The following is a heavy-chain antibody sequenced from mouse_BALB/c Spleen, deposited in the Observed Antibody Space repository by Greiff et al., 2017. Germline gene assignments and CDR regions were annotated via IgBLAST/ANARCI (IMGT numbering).Heavy chain of an antibody. Sequence: EVKLMESGGGLVQPGGSRKLSCAASGFTFSSFGMHWVRQAPEKGLEWVAYISSGSSTIYYADTVKGRFTISRDNPKNTLFLQMTSLRSEDTAMYYCARSGSSSPFDYWGQGTTLTVSS. CDR1: GFTFSSFG. D-gene: IGHD1-1*01. CDR2: ISSGSSTI. J-gene: IGHJ2*01. CDR3: ARSGSSSPFDY. V-gene: IGHV5-17*02.